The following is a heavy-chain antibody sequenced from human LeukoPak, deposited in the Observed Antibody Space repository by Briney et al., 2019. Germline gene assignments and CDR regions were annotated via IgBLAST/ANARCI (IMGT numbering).Heavy chain of an antibody. D-gene: IGHD3-16*02. V-gene: IGHV1-2*06. CDR1: GYTFTGYY. CDR3: ARDLKFGGVIVPPGY. Sequence: GASVKVSYKASGYTFTGYYMHWVRQAPGQGLEWMGRINPNSGGTNYAQKFQGRVTMTRDTSISTAYVELRRLRSDDTAVYYCARDLKFGGVIVPPGYWGQGTLVTVSS. J-gene: IGHJ4*02. CDR2: INPNSGGT.